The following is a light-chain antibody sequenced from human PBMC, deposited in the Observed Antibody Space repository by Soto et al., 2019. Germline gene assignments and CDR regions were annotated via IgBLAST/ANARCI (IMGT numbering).Light chain of an antibody. CDR3: LQRSNWPLT. CDR2: GAS. V-gene: IGKV3D-20*02. Sequence: EIVLTQSPGTLSLSPGERATLSCRASQSVSSAYLAWYQQKPGQAPRLLIGGASSRATGIPDRFSGSGSGTDFTLTISRLEPEDFAVYYCLQRSNWPLTFGGGTKVDIK. CDR1: QSVSSAY. J-gene: IGKJ4*01.